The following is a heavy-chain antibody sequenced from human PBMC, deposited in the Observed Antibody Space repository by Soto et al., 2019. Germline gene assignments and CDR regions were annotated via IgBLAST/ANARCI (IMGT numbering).Heavy chain of an antibody. CDR1: GFTFSDYY. Sequence: GGSLRLSCAASGFTFSDYYMSWIRQAPGKGLEWVSYISSSSSYTNYADSVKGRFTISRDNAKNSLYLQMNSLRADDSALYYCARGSSDGWVYSAWGQGTLVTVSS. J-gene: IGHJ5*02. V-gene: IGHV3-11*06. CDR2: ISSSSSYT. D-gene: IGHD2-8*01. CDR3: ARGSSDGWVYSA.